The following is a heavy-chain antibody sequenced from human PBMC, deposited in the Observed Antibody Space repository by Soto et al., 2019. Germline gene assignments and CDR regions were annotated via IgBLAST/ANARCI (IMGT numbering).Heavy chain of an antibody. D-gene: IGHD3-22*01. CDR2: IYTSGST. CDR3: ARDPPRTDSSGYLRAFDI. CDR1: GGSISSYY. Sequence: NPSETLSLTCTVSGGSISSYYWSWIRQPAGKGLEWIGRIYTSGSTNYNPSLKSRVTMSVDTSKNQFSLKLSSVTAADTAVYYCARDPPRTDSSGYLRAFDIWGQGTMVTVSS. V-gene: IGHV4-4*07. J-gene: IGHJ3*02.